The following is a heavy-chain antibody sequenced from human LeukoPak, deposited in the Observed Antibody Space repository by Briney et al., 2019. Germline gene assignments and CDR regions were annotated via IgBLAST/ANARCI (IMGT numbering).Heavy chain of an antibody. Sequence: KPSETLSLTCTVSGGSIRSYYWSWIRQPPGKGLEWIGYIYTSGSTNYNPSLKSRVTISVDTSKNQVSLKLSSVTAADAAVYYCARPLRDCSSTSCYTGDYYYYYMDVWGKGTTVTVSS. V-gene: IGHV4-4*09. J-gene: IGHJ6*03. CDR3: ARPLRDCSSTSCYTGDYYYYYMDV. CDR2: IYTSGST. CDR1: GGSIRSYY. D-gene: IGHD2-2*02.